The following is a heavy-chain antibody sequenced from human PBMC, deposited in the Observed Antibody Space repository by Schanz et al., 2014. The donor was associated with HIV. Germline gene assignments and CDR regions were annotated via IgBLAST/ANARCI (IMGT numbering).Heavy chain of an antibody. CDR2: ISGGGGDT. CDR3: AKDIAGYNRYYFDY. Sequence: EVQLLESGGGLVQPGGSLRLSCKVSGLTFSNHAMTWVRQAPGRGLEWVSGISGGGGDTYYADSVKGRFTISRDNSKNTLYLQMNSLRAEDTALYYCAKDIAGYNRYYFDYWGQGTLVTVSS. J-gene: IGHJ4*02. D-gene: IGHD5-12*01. CDR1: GLTFSNHA. V-gene: IGHV3-23*01.